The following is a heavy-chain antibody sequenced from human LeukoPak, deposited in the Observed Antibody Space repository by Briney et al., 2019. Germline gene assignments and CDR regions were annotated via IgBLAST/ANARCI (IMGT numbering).Heavy chain of an antibody. V-gene: IGHV1-3*01. Sequence: GASVEVSCKASGYTFTSYAMHWVRQAPGQRLEWMGWINAGNGNTKYSQKFQGRVTITRDTSASTAYMELSSLRSEDTAVYYCARDPRYSSGWYDYWGQGTLVTVSS. J-gene: IGHJ4*02. CDR2: INAGNGNT. D-gene: IGHD6-19*01. CDR3: ARDPRYSSGWYDY. CDR1: GYTFTSYA.